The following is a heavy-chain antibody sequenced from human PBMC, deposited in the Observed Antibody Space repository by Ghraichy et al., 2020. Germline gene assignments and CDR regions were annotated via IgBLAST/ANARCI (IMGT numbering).Heavy chain of an antibody. D-gene: IGHD3-22*01. CDR2: VYFSGIT. CDR3: ARLSAYYLDTSGYSFDY. V-gene: IGHV4-59*08. J-gene: IGHJ4*02. Sequence: SQTLSLTCTVSGGPITSYYWSWIRQPPGKGLEWIGYVYFSGITSYNPSLESRVTMSVDTSANQFSLKLSSVTASDTAMYYCARLSAYYLDTSGYSFDYWGQGTLLTVSS. CDR1: GGPITSYY.